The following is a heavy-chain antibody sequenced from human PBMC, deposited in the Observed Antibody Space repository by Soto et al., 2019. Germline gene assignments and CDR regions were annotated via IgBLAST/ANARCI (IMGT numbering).Heavy chain of an antibody. D-gene: IGHD3-3*01. CDR2: IYYSGST. CDR3: ARGRVLRFLEWLLPFDY. J-gene: IGHJ4*02. CDR1: GGSISSYY. V-gene: IGHV4-59*01. Sequence: KPSETLSLTCTVSGGSISSYYWSWIRQPPGKGLEWIGYIYYSGSTNYNPSLKSRVTISVDTSKNQFSLKLSSVTAADTAAYYCARGRVLRFLEWLLPFDYWGQGTLVTVS.